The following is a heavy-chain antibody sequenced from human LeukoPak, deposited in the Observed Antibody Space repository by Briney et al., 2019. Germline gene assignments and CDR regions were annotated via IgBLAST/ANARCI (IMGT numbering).Heavy chain of an antibody. Sequence: GGSLRLSCAATGFIVSDNYMSWVRQAPGKGLEWVSVIYSGGDTYHADSVKGRFTMSRDNSKNMLYLQMNSLRAEDTAVYYCARDLAMAASLSGDAFDLWGQGTMVTVSS. J-gene: IGHJ3*01. CDR2: IYSGGDT. CDR1: GFIVSDNY. D-gene: IGHD2-15*01. V-gene: IGHV3-53*01. CDR3: ARDLAMAASLSGDAFDL.